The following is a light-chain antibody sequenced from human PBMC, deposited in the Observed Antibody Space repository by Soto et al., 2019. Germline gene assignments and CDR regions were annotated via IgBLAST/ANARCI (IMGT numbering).Light chain of an antibody. CDR1: QSISTW. V-gene: IGKV1-5*01. Sequence: DMHITQSPSTLSASVGDRVTITCRASQSISTWLAWYQQKPGKAPDLLIYDASSLQTGVPSRFSGSGAGTEFTLTITSLQPDDFATYYCQQYDTYPLSFGGGTKVDIK. CDR3: QQYDTYPLS. J-gene: IGKJ4*01. CDR2: DAS.